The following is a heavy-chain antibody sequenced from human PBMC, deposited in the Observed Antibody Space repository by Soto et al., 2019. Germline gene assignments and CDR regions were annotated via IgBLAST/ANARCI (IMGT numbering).Heavy chain of an antibody. CDR3: ARSLEADGTGYYGPTERSSPSY. Sequence: GGSLRLSCATSGFSFNTFTMNWVRQAPGKGLEWVSSISSSNSYVYYAHSMTGRFTISRDNAKNTLYLQLSSLRVEDTAVYYCARSLEADGTGYYGPTERSSPSYWGPGTLVTVSS. V-gene: IGHV3-21*01. J-gene: IGHJ4*02. D-gene: IGHD3-22*01. CDR1: GFSFNTFT. CDR2: ISSSNSYV.